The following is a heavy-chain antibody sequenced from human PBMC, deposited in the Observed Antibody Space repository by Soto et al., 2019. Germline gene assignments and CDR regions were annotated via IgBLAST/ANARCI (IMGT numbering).Heavy chain of an antibody. CDR1: GGTFSSYA. CDR3: ARDLSVAGTEAFDY. CDR2: IIPIFGTA. V-gene: IGHV1-69*13. J-gene: IGHJ4*02. D-gene: IGHD6-19*01. Sequence: VASVKVSWKASGGTFSSYAISWVRQAPGQGLEWMGGIIPIFGTANYAQKFQGRVTITADESTSTAYMELSSLRSEDTAVYYCARDLSVAGTEAFDYWGQGTLVTVSS.